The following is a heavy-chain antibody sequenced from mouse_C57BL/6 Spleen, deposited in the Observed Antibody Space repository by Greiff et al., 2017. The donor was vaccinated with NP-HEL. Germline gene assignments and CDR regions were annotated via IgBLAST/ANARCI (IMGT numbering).Heavy chain of an antibody. CDR2: IYPRSGNT. Sequence: QVQLQQSGAELARPGASVKLSCKASGYTFTSYGISWVKQRTGQGLEWIGEIYPRSGNTYYNEKFKGKATLTADKSSSTAYMELRSLTSEYSSVYFCARMNYGSSYYYAMDYGGQGTSVTVSS. CDR3: ARMNYGSSYYYAMDY. CDR1: GYTFTSYG. J-gene: IGHJ4*01. V-gene: IGHV1-81*01. D-gene: IGHD1-1*01.